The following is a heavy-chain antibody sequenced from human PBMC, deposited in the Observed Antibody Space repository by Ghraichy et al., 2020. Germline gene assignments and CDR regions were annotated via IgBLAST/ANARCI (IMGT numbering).Heavy chain of an antibody. D-gene: IGHD2-21*01. CDR3: AREWLDAIPDDGFDI. V-gene: IGHV3-48*04. CDR1: GFTFSSYS. J-gene: IGHJ3*02. CDR2: VSFSSSII. Sequence: GGSLRLSCAASGFTFSSYSMSWVRQAPGKGLEWVSYVSFSSSIIHYANSVKGRFTISRDNAKNSLYLQMNSLRAEDTAVYFCAREWLDAIPDDGFDIWGQGTLVTVSS.